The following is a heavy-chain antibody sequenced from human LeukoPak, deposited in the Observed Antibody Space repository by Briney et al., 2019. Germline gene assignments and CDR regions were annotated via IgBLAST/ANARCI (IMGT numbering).Heavy chain of an antibody. V-gene: IGHV4-4*07. CDR3: ARATGLDSSSWVDLYYFDY. CDR1: GGSISSYY. CDR2: IYSSGST. J-gene: IGHJ4*02. Sequence: SETLSLTCTVSGGSISSYYWSWIRQAAGKGLEWIGRIYSSGSTNYNPSLKGRVTMSVDTSKNQFSPKLSSVTAADTAVYYCARATGLDSSSWVDLYYFDYWGQGTLVTVSS. D-gene: IGHD6-13*01.